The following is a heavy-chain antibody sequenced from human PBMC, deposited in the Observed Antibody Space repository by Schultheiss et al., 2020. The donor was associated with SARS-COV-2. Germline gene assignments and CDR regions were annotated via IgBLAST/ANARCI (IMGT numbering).Heavy chain of an antibody. V-gene: IGHV4-39*01. J-gene: IGHJ4*02. CDR3: ARHPGRGYTMIDTFDY. CDR1: GGSISSSSYY. D-gene: IGHD3-22*01. Sequence: SETLSLTCTVSGGSISSSSYYWGWIRQPPGKGLEWIGSIYYSGSTYYNPSLKSRVTISVDTSKNQFSLKLSSVTAADTAVYYCARHPGRGYTMIDTFDYWGQGTLVTVSS. CDR2: IYYSGST.